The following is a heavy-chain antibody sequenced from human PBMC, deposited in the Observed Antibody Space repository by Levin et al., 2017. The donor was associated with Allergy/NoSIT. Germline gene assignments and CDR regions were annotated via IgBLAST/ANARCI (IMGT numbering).Heavy chain of an antibody. D-gene: IGHD2-2*01. CDR1: GFPFSNSW. CDR2: INSDGSNT. V-gene: IGHV3-74*01. Sequence: LSLTCAASGFPFSNSWMHWVRQAPGKGLVWVSHINSDGSNTNYADSVKGRFTISRDNAKNTLYLQMNSLRAEDTAVYYCARGGCSSTSCLDSWGQGTLVTVSP. CDR3: ARGGCSSTSCLDS. J-gene: IGHJ5*01.